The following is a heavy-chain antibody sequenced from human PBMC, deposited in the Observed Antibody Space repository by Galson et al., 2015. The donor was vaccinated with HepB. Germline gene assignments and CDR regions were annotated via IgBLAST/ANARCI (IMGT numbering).Heavy chain of an antibody. CDR1: GFSFTRYA. CDR2: ITSSGGNS. D-gene: IGHD2-15*01. Sequence: SLRLSCAASGFSFTRYAMTWVRQAPGKGLEWVSSITSSGGNSYYTDSVKGRFTVSRDNSKKPLLLQLNSLRAEDTAMYFCAKDGIMVANNPYHFHYWGQGTLVTVSS. J-gene: IGHJ4*02. V-gene: IGHV3-23*01. CDR3: AKDGIMVANNPYHFHY.